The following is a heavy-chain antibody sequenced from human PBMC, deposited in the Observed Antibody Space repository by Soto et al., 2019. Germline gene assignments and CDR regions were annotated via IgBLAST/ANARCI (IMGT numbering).Heavy chain of an antibody. V-gene: IGHV1-18*01. J-gene: IGHJ4*02. CDR3: AREDCSFGWCYPGDY. Sequence: QVQLVQSGAEVKKPGTSVKVSCEASGYTFSTHGYSWVRLAPGQGLEWVGWISEYNTKTKYAQKFQGRVTVTTDTSTSTAYMELRSLTPDDTAVYYCAREDCSFGWCYPGDYWGQGTLVTVSS. D-gene: IGHD2-15*01. CDR2: ISEYNTKT. CDR1: GYTFSTHG.